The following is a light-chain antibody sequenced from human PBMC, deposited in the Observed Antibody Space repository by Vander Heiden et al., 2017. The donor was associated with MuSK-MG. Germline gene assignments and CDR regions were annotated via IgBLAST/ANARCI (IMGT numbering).Light chain of an antibody. CDR2: AAS. Sequence: DIQMPPSPSSLSASVGDRVTITCRASQSISNYVNWYQHKPGKAPKLLIYAASSLQSGVPSRFSGSGSGTDFILTISSLQPEDVATYYCQQTDRSPRFGPGTKVDIK. J-gene: IGKJ3*01. V-gene: IGKV1-39*01. CDR1: QSISNY. CDR3: QQTDRSPR.